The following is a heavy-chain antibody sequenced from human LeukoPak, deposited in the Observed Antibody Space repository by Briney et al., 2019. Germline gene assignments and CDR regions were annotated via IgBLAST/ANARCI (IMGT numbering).Heavy chain of an antibody. Sequence: ASVKVSCKASGYTFTGYYMHWVRQAPGQGLEWMGWINPNSGGTNYAQRFQGRVTMTRDTSISTAYMELSRLRSDDTAVYYCARGWYYDFWSGYYIFDYWGQGTLVTVSS. V-gene: IGHV1-2*02. CDR2: INPNSGGT. D-gene: IGHD3-3*01. CDR1: GYTFTGYY. J-gene: IGHJ4*02. CDR3: ARGWYYDFWSGYYIFDY.